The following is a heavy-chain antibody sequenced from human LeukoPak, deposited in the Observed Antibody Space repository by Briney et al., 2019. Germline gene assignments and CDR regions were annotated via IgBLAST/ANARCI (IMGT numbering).Heavy chain of an antibody. CDR2: ISAYNGNT. J-gene: IGHJ4*02. V-gene: IGHV1-18*01. CDR1: GYTFTSYG. Sequence: ASVKVSCKASGYTFTSYGISWVRQAPGQGLEWMGWISAYNGNTNYAQKLQGRVTMTTDTSTSTAYMELRSLRSDDTAVYYCVRSGGSNTWYFFDYWGQGTLVTVSS. CDR3: VRSGGSNTWYFFDY. D-gene: IGHD6-13*01.